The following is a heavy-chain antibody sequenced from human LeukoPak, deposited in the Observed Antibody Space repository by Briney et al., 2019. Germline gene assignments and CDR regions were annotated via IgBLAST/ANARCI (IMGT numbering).Heavy chain of an antibody. J-gene: IGHJ3*02. CDR2: IKQDGSEK. CDR1: GFTFSSYW. CDR3: ARDVTKVIVVVNDAFDI. V-gene: IGHV3-7*01. Sequence: GGSLRLSCAASGFTFSSYWMSWVRQAPGKGLEWVANIKQDGSEKYYVDSVKGRFTISRDNAKNSLYLQMNSLRAEDTAVYYCARDVTKVIVVVNDAFDIWGQGTMVTVSS. D-gene: IGHD3-22*01.